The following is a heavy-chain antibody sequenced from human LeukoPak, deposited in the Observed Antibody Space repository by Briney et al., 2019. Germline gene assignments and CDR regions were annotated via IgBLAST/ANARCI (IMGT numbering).Heavy chain of an antibody. J-gene: IGHJ4*02. CDR1: GGSISSSSYY. CDR2: IYYSGST. D-gene: IGHD2-15*01. CDR3: ARHKLGYCSGGSCSFDY. V-gene: IGHV4-39*01. Sequence: SETLSLTCTVSGGSISSSSYYWGWIRQPPGKGPEWIGSIYYSGSTYYNPSLKSRVTISVDTSKDQFSLKLSSVTAADTAVYYCARHKLGYCSGGSCSFDYWGQGTLVTVSS.